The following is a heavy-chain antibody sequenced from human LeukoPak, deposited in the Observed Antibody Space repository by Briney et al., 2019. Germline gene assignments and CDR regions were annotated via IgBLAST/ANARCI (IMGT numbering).Heavy chain of an antibody. CDR1: GGSVSNSNYY. CDR2: IYYSGST. Sequence: SETLSLTCTVSGGSVSNSNYYWGWIRQPPGKGLERIASIYYSGSTYYNPSLKSRVTISVDTSKNQFSLKLSSVTAADTAVYYCARHQGNYGDYYYYMDVWGKGTTVTVSS. V-gene: IGHV4-39*01. J-gene: IGHJ6*03. D-gene: IGHD4-17*01. CDR3: ARHQGNYGDYYYYMDV.